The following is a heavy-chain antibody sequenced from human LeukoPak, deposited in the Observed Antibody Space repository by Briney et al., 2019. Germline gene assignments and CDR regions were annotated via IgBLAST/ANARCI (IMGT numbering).Heavy chain of an antibody. J-gene: IGHJ6*03. CDR3: ARERELIGYRDYFYMDV. D-gene: IGHD2-15*01. Sequence: SETLSLTCNVSGGSIRSNYWSWIRQPAGKGLEWIGRIYKSGSTNYNPSLKSRVTMSVDTSKNQCSLKLSSVTAADTAVYFCARERELIGYRDYFYMDVWGKGTTVTVSS. CDR1: GGSIRSNY. CDR2: IYKSGST. V-gene: IGHV4-4*07.